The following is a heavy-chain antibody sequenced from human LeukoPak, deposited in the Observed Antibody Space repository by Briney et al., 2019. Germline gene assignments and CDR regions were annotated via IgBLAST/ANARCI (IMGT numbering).Heavy chain of an antibody. CDR1: GGSISSYY. Sequence: SETLSLTCTVSGGSISSYYWSWIRQPPGKGLEWIGYIYYSGSTNYNPSLKSRVTISVDTSKNQISLKLSSVTAADTAVYYCAREWGYVDYWGQGTLVTVFS. V-gene: IGHV4-59*01. CDR3: AREWGYVDY. D-gene: IGHD3-16*01. J-gene: IGHJ4*02. CDR2: IYYSGST.